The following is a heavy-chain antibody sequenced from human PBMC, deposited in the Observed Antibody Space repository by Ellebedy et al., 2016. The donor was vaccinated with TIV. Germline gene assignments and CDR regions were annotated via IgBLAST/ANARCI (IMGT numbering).Heavy chain of an antibody. D-gene: IGHD5-12*01. V-gene: IGHV3-23*05. CDR1: GFTFDNYI. J-gene: IGHJ6*02. CDR2: IRPSGSPT. CDR3: ARVGVATARGYYYGMDV. Sequence: GESLKISXAASGFTFDNYIMTWVRQAPGKGLEWVSSIRPSGSPTHYAESVKGRFSISRDNSRSTLYLQMNSLRVEDTAVYYCARVGVATARGYYYGMDVWGQGTTVTVSS.